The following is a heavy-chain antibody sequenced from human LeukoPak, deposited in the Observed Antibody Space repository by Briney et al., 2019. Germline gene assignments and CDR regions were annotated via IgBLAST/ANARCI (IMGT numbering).Heavy chain of an antibody. CDR2: ISHSGTT. CDR1: GEYISNSNYF. V-gene: IGHV4-39*01. J-gene: IGHJ4*02. D-gene: IGHD2-2*01. Sequence: SETLSLTCTVSGEYISNSNYFWAWLRQPPGKGLEWIGTISHSGTTYYSPSLKSRITISVDTSKNQFFLKLTSMTATDTAVYYCARLGPDCSTTSCYSTSGDFWGQGTLVTVSS. CDR3: ARLGPDCSTTSCYSTSGDF.